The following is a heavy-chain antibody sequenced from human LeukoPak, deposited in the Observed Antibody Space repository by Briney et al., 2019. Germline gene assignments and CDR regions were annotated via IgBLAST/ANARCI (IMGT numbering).Heavy chain of an antibody. CDR1: GFTFSSHS. CDR2: ISSSSSYI. V-gene: IGHV3-21*01. CDR3: ASSWYSSSSYISF. J-gene: IGHJ4*02. Sequence: GGALRLSCAASGFTFSSHSMNWVRQAPARGLEWVSSISSSSSYIYYADSVKGRLTIYRDNAKNSLYLQMNSLRDEDTPVSYCASSWYSSSSYISFWGQGTLVTVSS. D-gene: IGHD6-13*01.